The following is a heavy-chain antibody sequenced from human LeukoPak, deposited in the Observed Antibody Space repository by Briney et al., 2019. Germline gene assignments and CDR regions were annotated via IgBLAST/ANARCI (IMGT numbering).Heavy chain of an antibody. CDR3: AKVEDIVVVVAATPFDY. V-gene: IGHV3-30*02. CDR2: IRYDGSNK. CDR1: GFTFSSYG. D-gene: IGHD2-15*01. Sequence: GGSLRLSCAASGFTFSSYGMHWVRQAPGKGLEWVAFIRYDGSNKYYADSVKGRFTISRDNSKNTLYLQMNSLRAEDTAVYYCAKVEDIVVVVAATPFDYWGQGTLVTVSS. J-gene: IGHJ4*02.